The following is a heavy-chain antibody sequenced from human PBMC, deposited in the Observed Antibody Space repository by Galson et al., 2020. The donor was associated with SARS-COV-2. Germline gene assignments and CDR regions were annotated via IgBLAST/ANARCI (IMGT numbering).Heavy chain of an antibody. J-gene: IGHJ4*02. Sequence: GESLKISCSASGFSFSRHHMHWVRQAPGKGPEYVSGVTTNGENTWYADSVKSRFSVFRDNSKNTLSLQMSYLRIEDTAVYYCVKECGAPTFYWGQGTLVTVSS. CDR2: VTTNGENT. V-gene: IGHV3-64D*06. CDR3: VKECGAPTFY. CDR1: GFSFSRHH. D-gene: IGHD1-26*01.